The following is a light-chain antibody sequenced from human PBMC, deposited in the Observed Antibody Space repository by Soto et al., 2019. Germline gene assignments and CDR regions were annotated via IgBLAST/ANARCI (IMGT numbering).Light chain of an antibody. Sequence: EVVMTQSPGTLPLSKGEAATLSFGASQSVSGNYLAWYQQKPGQSPRLVIYGASTRATGIPARFSGSGSGTEFTLTISSLQSEDFAVYYCQQYNNWPTFGQGTKVDIK. CDR2: GAS. CDR3: QQYNNWPT. J-gene: IGKJ1*01. V-gene: IGKV3D-15*01. CDR1: QSVSGN.